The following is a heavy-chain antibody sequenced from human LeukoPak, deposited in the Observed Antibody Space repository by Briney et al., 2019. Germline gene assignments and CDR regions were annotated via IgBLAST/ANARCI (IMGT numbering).Heavy chain of an antibody. D-gene: IGHD3-10*01. V-gene: IGHV1-2*02. CDR3: ARLSGLWFGATTSDY. CDR1: GGTFSSYA. Sequence: ASVKVSCKASGGTFSSYAISWVRQAPGQGLEWMGWINPNSGGTNYAQKFQGRVTMTRDTSISTAYMELSRLRSDDTAVYYCARLSGLWFGATTSDYWGQGTLVTVSS. CDR2: INPNSGGT. J-gene: IGHJ4*02.